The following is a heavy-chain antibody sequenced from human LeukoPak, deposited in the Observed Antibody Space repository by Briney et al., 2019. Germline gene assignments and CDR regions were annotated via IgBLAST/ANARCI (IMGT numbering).Heavy chain of an antibody. V-gene: IGHV4-61*02. CDR1: GGSISSGSYY. J-gene: IGHJ4*02. CDR2: IYTSGST. CDR3: AREWVVPAAPLDY. D-gene: IGHD2-2*01. Sequence: SQTLSLTCTVSGGSISSGSYYWSCIRQPAGKGLEWIGRIYTSGSTNYNPSLKSRVTISVDTSKNQFSLKLSSVTAADTAVYYCAREWVVPAAPLDYWGQGTLVTVSS.